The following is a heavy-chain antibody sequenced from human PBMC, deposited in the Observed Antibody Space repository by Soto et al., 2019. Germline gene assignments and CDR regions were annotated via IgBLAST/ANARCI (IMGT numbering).Heavy chain of an antibody. D-gene: IGHD5-12*01. CDR2: ISASGDST. J-gene: IGHJ4*02. CDR1: GFTFNSYA. V-gene: IGHV3-23*01. Sequence: GGSLRLSCAASGFTFNSYAMSWVRQAPGKGLEWVSAISASGDSTYYADAVKGRFTISRDNSKNTLYLEMDSLRAEDTAVYYCARNEDIVATIVFDYWGQGTLVTVSS. CDR3: ARNEDIVATIVFDY.